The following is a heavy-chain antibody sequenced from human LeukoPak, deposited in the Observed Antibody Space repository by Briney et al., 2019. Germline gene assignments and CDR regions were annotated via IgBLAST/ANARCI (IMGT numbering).Heavy chain of an antibody. CDR3: ARQKRNYLGAFDI. J-gene: IGHJ3*02. D-gene: IGHD3-10*01. Sequence: PSETLSLTCTVFGGSISSSSYYWGWIRQPPGKGLEWIGSIYYSGSTYYNPSLKSRVTISVDTSKNQFSLKLSSVTAADTAVYYCARQKRNYLGAFDIWGQGTMVTVSS. V-gene: IGHV4-39*01. CDR1: GGSISSSSYY. CDR2: IYYSGST.